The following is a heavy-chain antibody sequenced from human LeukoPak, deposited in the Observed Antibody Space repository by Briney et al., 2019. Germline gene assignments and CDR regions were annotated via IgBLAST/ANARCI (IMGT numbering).Heavy chain of an antibody. Sequence: EASVEVSCKASGYTFTSYDINWVRQATGQGLEWMGWMNPNSGSTGYAQKFQGRVTITRNTSISTAYMELSGLRSEDTAVHYCARGRSTGYPYYFEYWGQGTLVTVSS. CDR1: GYTFTSYD. D-gene: IGHD5-12*01. CDR2: MNPNSGST. V-gene: IGHV1-8*03. J-gene: IGHJ4*02. CDR3: ARGRSTGYPYYFEY.